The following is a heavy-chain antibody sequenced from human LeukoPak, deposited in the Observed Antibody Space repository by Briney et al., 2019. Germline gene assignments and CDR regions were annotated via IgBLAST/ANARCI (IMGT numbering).Heavy chain of an antibody. CDR2: ISGSGGST. CDR3: ARGIVGATSADLGYFDY. CDR1: RFTFNTYA. D-gene: IGHD1-26*01. Sequence: PGGSLRLSCAASRFTFNTYAMSWVRQAPGKGLEWVSAISGSGGSTYYADSVKGRFTISRDNSKNTLYLQMNSLRAEDTAVYYCARGIVGATSADLGYFDYWGQGTLVIVSS. V-gene: IGHV3-23*01. J-gene: IGHJ4*02.